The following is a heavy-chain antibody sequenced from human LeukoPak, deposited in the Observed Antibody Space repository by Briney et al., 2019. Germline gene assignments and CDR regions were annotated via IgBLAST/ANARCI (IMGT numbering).Heavy chain of an antibody. CDR3: ARRINIPGYSNWFDP. D-gene: IGHD3-10*01. CDR2: IYYSGST. Sequence: SETLSLTCTVSGGSISSSSYYWGWIRQPPGKGLEWIGSIYYSGSTYYNPSLKSRVTISVDTSKNQFSLKLSSVTAADTAVYYCARRINIPGYSNWFDPWGQGTLVTVSS. V-gene: IGHV4-39*01. J-gene: IGHJ5*02. CDR1: GGSISSSSYY.